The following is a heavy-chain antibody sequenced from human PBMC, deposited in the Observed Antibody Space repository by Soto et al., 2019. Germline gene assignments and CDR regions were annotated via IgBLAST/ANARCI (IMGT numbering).Heavy chain of an antibody. CDR3: ARANNWNEFDY. V-gene: IGHV3-11*01. CDR1: GFTFSDYY. CDR2: IHSSGTTI. Sequence: GGSLRLSCAASGFTFSDYYMTWIRQAPGKGLEWVSHIHSSGTTIYYADSVKGRFTISRDNAKNSLYLQMNSLRAEDTAVYYCARANNWNEFDYWGRGTLVTVSS. D-gene: IGHD1-20*01. J-gene: IGHJ4*02.